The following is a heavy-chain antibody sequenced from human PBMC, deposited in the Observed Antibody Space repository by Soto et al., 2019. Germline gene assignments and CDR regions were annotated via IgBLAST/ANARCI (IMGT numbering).Heavy chain of an antibody. V-gene: IGHV3-15*04. CDR2: LESTESGGAT. J-gene: IGHJ5*02. CDR3: VAESHVTPCCMVS. Sequence: KAPGKGLEWVGRLESTESGGATDFASTVKGRFTVSRDDSKNTLSLHVTSLQPEDTALYYFVAESHVTPCCMVSWCQGTLVTVSS. D-gene: IGHD2-8*01.